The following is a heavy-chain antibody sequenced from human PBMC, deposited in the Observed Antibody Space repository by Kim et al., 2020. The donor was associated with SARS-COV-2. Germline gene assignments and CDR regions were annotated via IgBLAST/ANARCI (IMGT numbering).Heavy chain of an antibody. V-gene: IGHV4-39*01. J-gene: IGHJ4*02. CDR3: ARQSEMATIKFDY. Sequence: YNPSLKSRVTISVDTSKNQFSLKLSSVTAADTAVYYCARQSEMATIKFDYWGQGTLVTVSS. D-gene: IGHD5-12*01.